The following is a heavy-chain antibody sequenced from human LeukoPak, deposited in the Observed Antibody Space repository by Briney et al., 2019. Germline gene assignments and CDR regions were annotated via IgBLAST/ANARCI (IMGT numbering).Heavy chain of an antibody. CDR1: GFTFSSYA. Sequence: GGSLRLSCAASGFTFSSYAMHWVRQAPGKGLEWVAVISYDGSNKYYADSVKGRFTISRDNTKNSLHLQMNSLRAEDTAVYYCAREGEGYFDYWGQGTLVTVSS. CDR2: ISYDGSNK. CDR3: AREGEGYFDY. V-gene: IGHV3-30*04. J-gene: IGHJ4*02.